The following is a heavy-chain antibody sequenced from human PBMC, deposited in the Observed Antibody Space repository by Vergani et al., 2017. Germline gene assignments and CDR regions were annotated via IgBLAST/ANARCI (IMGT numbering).Heavy chain of an antibody. V-gene: IGHV2-26*01. CDR1: GFSLSNARMG. CDR2: IFSNDEK. CDR3: ARDNLRYYYGSGSYIDFDY. J-gene: IGHJ4*02. Sequence: QVTLKESGPVLVKPTETLTLTCTVSGFSLSNARMGVSWIRQPPGKALEWLAHIFSNDEKSYSTSLKSRLTISKDTSKSQVVLTMTNMDPVDTATYYCARDNLRYYYGSGSYIDFDYWGQGTLVTVSS. D-gene: IGHD3-10*01.